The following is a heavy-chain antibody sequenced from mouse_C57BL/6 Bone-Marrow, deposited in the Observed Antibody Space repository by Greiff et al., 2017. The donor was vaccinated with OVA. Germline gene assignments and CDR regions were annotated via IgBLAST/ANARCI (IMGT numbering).Heavy chain of an antibody. J-gene: IGHJ3*01. CDR3: TRGGTGPWFAY. D-gene: IGHD4-1*01. Sequence: VQLQESGAELVRPGASVTLSCKASGYTFTEYEMHWVKQTPVHGLEWIGAIDPETGGTAYNQKFKGKAILTADKSSSTAYMELRSLTSEDSAVYYCTRGGTGPWFAYWGQGTLVTVSA. CDR1: GYTFTEYE. V-gene: IGHV1-15*01. CDR2: IDPETGGT.